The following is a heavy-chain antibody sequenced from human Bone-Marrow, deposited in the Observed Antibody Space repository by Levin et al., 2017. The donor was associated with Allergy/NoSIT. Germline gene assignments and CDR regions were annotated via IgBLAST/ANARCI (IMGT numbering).Heavy chain of an antibody. V-gene: IGHV3-30*03. CDR2: MPDDRGPV. CDR3: ARSDSTRTQVMGRARHYFHSALAL. CDR1: GSIFRHFV. J-gene: IGHJ6*02. D-gene: IGHD2/OR15-2a*01. Sequence: PGGSLRLSCVAPGSIFRHFVMHWVRLAPGKGLEWVAVMPDDRGPVYYSDSVRGRFTVSKDSSESTLYLQMTNVRADDTAIYYCARSDSTRTQVMGRARHYFHSALALWGPGTTVIVSS.